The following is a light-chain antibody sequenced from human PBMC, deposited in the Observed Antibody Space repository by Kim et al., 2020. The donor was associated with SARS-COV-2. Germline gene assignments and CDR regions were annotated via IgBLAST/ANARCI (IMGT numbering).Light chain of an antibody. CDR1: ALPKQY. J-gene: IGLJ2*01. V-gene: IGLV3-25*03. Sequence: SYELTQPPSVSVSPGQTARITCSGDALPKQYAYWYQQKPGQAPVLVIYKDSERPSGIPERFSGSSSGTTVTLTISGVQAEDEADYYCQSAWDVFGGGTQLTVL. CDR3: QSAWDV. CDR2: KDS.